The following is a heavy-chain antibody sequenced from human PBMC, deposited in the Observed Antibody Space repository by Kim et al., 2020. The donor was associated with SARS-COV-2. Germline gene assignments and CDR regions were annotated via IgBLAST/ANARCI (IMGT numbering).Heavy chain of an antibody. J-gene: IGHJ4*02. D-gene: IGHD3-16*02. CDR3: ARVVGVSGYDYVWGGYRPYYFDY. V-gene: IGHV1-69*13. CDR2: IIPIFGTA. Sequence: SVKVSCKASGGTFSSYAISWVRQAPGQGLEWMGGIIPIFGTANYAQKFQGRVTITADESTSTAYMELSSLRSEDTAVYYCARVVGVSGYDYVWGGYRPYYFDYWGQGTLVTVSS. CDR1: GGTFSSYA.